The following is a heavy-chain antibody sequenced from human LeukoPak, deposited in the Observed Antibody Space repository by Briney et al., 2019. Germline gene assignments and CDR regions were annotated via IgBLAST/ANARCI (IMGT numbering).Heavy chain of an antibody. CDR2: ISSSSTTI. CDR1: GFTFSSYS. Sequence: GGSLRLSCAASGFTFSSYSTNWVRQAPGKGLEWVSYISSSSTTIYYADSVKGRFTISRDNAKNSLYLQMNSLRAEDTAIYYCAKAANYDILTGYYLDYWGQGTLVTVSS. D-gene: IGHD3-9*01. CDR3: AKAANYDILTGYYLDY. V-gene: IGHV3-48*01. J-gene: IGHJ4*02.